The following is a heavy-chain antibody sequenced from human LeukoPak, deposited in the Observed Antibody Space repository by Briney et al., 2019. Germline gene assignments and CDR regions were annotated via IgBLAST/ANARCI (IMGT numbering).Heavy chain of an antibody. CDR1: GGSISSYY. CDR3: ARDRYYYDSSGYLFDY. V-gene: IGHV4-59*01. CDR2: IYYSGST. J-gene: IGHJ4*02. Sequence: SETLSLTCTVSGGSISSYYWSWIRQPPGKGLEWIGYIYYSGSTNYNPSLKSRVTISVDTSKNQFSLKLSSVTAADTAVYYCARDRYYYDSSGYLFDYWGQGTLVTVSS. D-gene: IGHD3-22*01.